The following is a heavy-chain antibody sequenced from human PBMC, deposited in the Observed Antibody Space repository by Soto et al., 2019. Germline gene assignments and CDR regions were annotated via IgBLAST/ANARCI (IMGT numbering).Heavy chain of an antibody. CDR1: GGSFSGYY. V-gene: IGHV4-34*01. Sequence: SETLSLTCAAYGGSFSGYYWTWIRQPPGTGLEWIGENNHSGSTNYNPSLKSRVTISVDTSKNQFSLKLTSVTAADTAVYYCARDKITGLFDYWGQGTLVT. D-gene: IGHD2-8*02. CDR2: NNHSGST. J-gene: IGHJ4*02. CDR3: ARDKITGLFDY.